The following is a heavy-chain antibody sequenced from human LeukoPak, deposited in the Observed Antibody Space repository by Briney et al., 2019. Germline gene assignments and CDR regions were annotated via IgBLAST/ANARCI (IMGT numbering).Heavy chain of an antibody. Sequence: SETLSLTCTASGGSISSNSYYWSWIRQPAGKGLEWIGRIYTSGSTNYNPSLKSRVTISVDTSKNQFSLKLNSVTAADTAVYFCASSKKGGGSGYWGQGTLVTVSS. J-gene: IGHJ4*02. CDR3: ASSKKGGGSGY. CDR1: GGSISSNSYY. D-gene: IGHD2-15*01. V-gene: IGHV4-61*02. CDR2: IYTSGST.